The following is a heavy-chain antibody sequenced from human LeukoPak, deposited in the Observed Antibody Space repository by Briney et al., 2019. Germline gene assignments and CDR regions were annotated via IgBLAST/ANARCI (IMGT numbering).Heavy chain of an antibody. CDR1: GYTFSAYY. Sequence: AASVKVSCKASGYTFSAYYIHWVRQAPGQGLEWMGWINPNSGDTNSAQKFQGRVTMTRDTSISTVYMEVSSLISDDTAVYYCARVNRALDYWGQGTLVTVSS. V-gene: IGHV1-2*02. CDR2: INPNSGDT. J-gene: IGHJ4*02. CDR3: ARVNRALDY.